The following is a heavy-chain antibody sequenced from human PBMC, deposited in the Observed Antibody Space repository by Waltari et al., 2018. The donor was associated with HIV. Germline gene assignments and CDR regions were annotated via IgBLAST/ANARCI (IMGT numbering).Heavy chain of an antibody. Sequence: QVHLVQSGAELRKPGASVTVPCKASGYNFTTYGSTWVRQAPGHGLGWMGWISGYNGDTKYAQKVRGRVTMTTDTSTSTAYLEMGSLRFDDTAVYYCARDHYYGSSGYYSDYWGQGTLVTISS. J-gene: IGHJ4*02. CDR1: GYNFTTYG. CDR2: ISGYNGDT. V-gene: IGHV1-18*01. D-gene: IGHD3-22*01. CDR3: ARDHYYGSSGYYSDY.